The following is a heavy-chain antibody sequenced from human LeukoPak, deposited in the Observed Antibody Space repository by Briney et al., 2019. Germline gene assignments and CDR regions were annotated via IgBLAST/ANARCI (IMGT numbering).Heavy chain of an antibody. CDR3: ARGSSTRVYYYYYMDV. V-gene: IGHV1-2*02. D-gene: IGHD6-6*01. CDR2: INPYSVGT. Sequence: ASVKVSCKASGYTFTDYYMHWVRQAPGQGLEWMGWINPYSVGTNYEQKFQGRVTMTRDTSISTAYMEVSRVRSDDTAMYYCARGSSTRVYYYYYMDVWGKGTTVTVSS. J-gene: IGHJ6*03. CDR1: GYTFTDYY.